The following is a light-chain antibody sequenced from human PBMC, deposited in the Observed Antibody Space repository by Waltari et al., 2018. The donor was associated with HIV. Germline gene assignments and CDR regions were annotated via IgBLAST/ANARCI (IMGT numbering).Light chain of an antibody. J-gene: IGLJ2*01. Sequence: QSVLPQPPSASGTPGQRVTISCSGSSSNIGGNYVYWYQQLPRTAPKLLIDRNNQRPSGVPDRFSGSKSGTSASLAISGLRSEDEADYYCAAWDDSLNGLVFGGGTKLTVL. CDR3: AAWDDSLNGLV. CDR1: SSNIGGNY. V-gene: IGLV1-47*01. CDR2: RNN.